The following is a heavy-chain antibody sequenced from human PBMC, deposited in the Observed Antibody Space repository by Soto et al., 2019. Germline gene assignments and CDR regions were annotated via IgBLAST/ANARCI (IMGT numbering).Heavy chain of an antibody. J-gene: IGHJ6*02. Sequence: NPGGSLRLSCAASGFTFSNAWMSWVRQAPGKGLEWVGRIKSKTDGGTTDYAAPVKGRFTISRDDSKNTLYLQMNSLKTEDTAVYYCTTVSMVPAYYYYYGMDVWGQGTTVTVSS. D-gene: IGHD3-10*01. CDR1: GFTFSNAW. CDR2: IKSKTDGGTT. CDR3: TTVSMVPAYYYYYGMDV. V-gene: IGHV3-15*01.